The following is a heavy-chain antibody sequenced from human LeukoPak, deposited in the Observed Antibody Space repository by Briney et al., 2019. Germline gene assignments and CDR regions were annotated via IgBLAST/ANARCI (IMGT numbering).Heavy chain of an antibody. CDR3: ATVSEQQLNLPYYFDY. V-gene: IGHV1-24*01. D-gene: IGHD6-13*01. CDR1: GYTLTELS. Sequence: ASVKVSCKVSGYTLTELSMHWVRQAPGKGLEWMGGFDPEDGGTIYAQKFQGRVTMTEDTSTDTAYMELSSLRSEDTAVYYCATVSEQQLNLPYYFDYWGQGTLVTVSS. J-gene: IGHJ4*02. CDR2: FDPEDGGT.